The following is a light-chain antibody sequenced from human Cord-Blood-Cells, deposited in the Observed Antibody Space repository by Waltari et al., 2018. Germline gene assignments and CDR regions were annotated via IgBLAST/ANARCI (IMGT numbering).Light chain of an antibody. CDR3: SSYTSSSTLV. J-gene: IGLJ1*01. CDR1: SSDVGGYNY. CDR2: DVS. V-gene: IGLV2-14*01. Sequence: QSALTQPASVSWSPGQSITISCTGTSSDVGGYNYVSWYQQHPGKAPKLMIYDVSNRPSGVSNRFSGSKSGNTASLTISGLQAEDEADYYCSSYTSSSTLVVGTGTKVTVL.